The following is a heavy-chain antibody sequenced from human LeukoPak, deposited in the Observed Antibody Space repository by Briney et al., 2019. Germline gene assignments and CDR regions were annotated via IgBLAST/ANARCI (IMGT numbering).Heavy chain of an antibody. D-gene: IGHD3-3*01. Sequence: SETLSLTCAVYGGTFNGYSWSWIRQSPGKGLEWIGEINHSGSTNYNPSLKSRVTISVDTSKNQFSLKLSSVTAADTAVYYCARGLRIFGVVISYYYYGMDVWGQGTTVTVSS. CDR1: GGTFNGYS. J-gene: IGHJ6*02. CDR2: INHSGST. V-gene: IGHV4-34*01. CDR3: ARGLRIFGVVISYYYYGMDV.